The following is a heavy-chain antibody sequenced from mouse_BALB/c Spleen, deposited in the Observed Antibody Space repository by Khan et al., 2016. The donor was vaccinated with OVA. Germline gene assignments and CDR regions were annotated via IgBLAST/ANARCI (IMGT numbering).Heavy chain of an antibody. CDR3: ARIYGRDFDY. CDR1: GYSFTGYF. D-gene: IGHD1-1*01. CDR2: INPHSGET. Sequence: EVQLQESGPELVKPGASVKISCKASGYSFTGYFMNWVIQSHGKSLEWIGRINPHSGETFYNQKFKGKATLTVDESSSTAHMELRSLASEDSAVDYCARIYGRDFDYWGQGTTLTVSA. J-gene: IGHJ2*01. V-gene: IGHV1-20*02.